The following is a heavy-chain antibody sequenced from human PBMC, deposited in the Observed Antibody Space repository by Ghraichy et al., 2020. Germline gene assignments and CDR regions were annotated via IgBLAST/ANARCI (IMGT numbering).Heavy chain of an antibody. D-gene: IGHD3-10*01. Sequence: GGSLRLSCAASGFTFSDYFMSWVHQAPGKGLEWLSFIPNSGSTIYYADSVKGRFTISRDNAKNSLYLQMNSLRAEDTAVYYCARMLWIGELYPYDYWGQGTLVSVSS. J-gene: IGHJ4*02. V-gene: IGHV3-11*01. CDR3: ARMLWIGELYPYDY. CDR2: IPNSGSTI. CDR1: GFTFSDYF.